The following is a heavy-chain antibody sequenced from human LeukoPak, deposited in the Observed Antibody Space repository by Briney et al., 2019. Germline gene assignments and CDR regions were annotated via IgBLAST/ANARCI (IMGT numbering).Heavy chain of an antibody. D-gene: IGHD3-10*01. V-gene: IGHV3-73*01. CDR1: GFTFSGSA. CDR2: IRSKANSYAT. Sequence: PGGSLRLSCAASGFTFSGSAMHWVRQTSGKGLEWVGRIRSKANSYATAYAASLKGRFTISRDDSKNTAYLEMNSLRAEDTAVYYCAKDPNPMFRGVEQDYWGQGTLVTVSS. J-gene: IGHJ4*02. CDR3: AKDPNPMFRGVEQDY.